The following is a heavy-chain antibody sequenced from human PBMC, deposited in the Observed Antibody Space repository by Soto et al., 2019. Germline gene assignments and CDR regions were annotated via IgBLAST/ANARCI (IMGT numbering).Heavy chain of an antibody. V-gene: IGHV1-24*01. CDR1: GYTLTELS. Sequence: ASVKVSCKVSGYTLTELSMHWVRQAPGKGLEWMGGFDPEDGETIYAQKFQGRVTMTEDTSTDTAYMELSSLRSEDTAVYYCATVNGALVVVPAAIQNWFDPWGQGTLVTVSS. J-gene: IGHJ5*02. CDR2: FDPEDGET. D-gene: IGHD2-2*01. CDR3: ATVNGALVVVPAAIQNWFDP.